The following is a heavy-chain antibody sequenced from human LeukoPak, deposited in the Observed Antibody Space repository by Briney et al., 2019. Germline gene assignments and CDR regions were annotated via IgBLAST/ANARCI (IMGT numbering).Heavy chain of an antibody. CDR3: ARELQLERLAFGKEGSAFDY. D-gene: IGHD1-1*01. Sequence: PGGSLRPSCAASGFTFNSYEMNWVRQAPGKGLYWVSYTSSSGSTIYYADSVKGRFTISRDNAKNSLYLQMNRLRADDTAVYYCARELQLERLAFGKEGSAFDYWGQGTLVTVSS. CDR1: GFTFNSYE. J-gene: IGHJ4*02. V-gene: IGHV3-48*03. CDR2: TSSSGSTI.